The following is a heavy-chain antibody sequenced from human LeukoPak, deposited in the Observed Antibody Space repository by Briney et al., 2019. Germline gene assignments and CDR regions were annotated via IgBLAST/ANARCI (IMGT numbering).Heavy chain of an antibody. CDR1: GFSVINNY. Sequence: GGSLRLSCAASGFSVINNYMSWVRQAPGKGPEWVSVIYEGDSTYYADSVKGRFTITRDNSKNTLYLQMNSLRAEDTAVYYCAREESGSYFRYWGQGTLVTVSS. J-gene: IGHJ4*02. D-gene: IGHD1-26*01. CDR3: AREESGSYFRY. V-gene: IGHV3-53*01. CDR2: IYEGDST.